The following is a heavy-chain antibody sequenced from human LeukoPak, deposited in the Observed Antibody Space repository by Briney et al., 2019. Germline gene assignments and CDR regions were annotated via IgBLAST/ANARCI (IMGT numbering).Heavy chain of an antibody. V-gene: IGHV1-24*01. Sequence: GASVKVSCKVSGYTLTELSMHWVRHPHGKGLERMGGFDTEGGETIYAQKFQGRVTMTEDTSTDTAYMELSSLRSEDTAVYYCATDIEARNYYDSSGYLLHFDYWGQGTLVTVSS. D-gene: IGHD3-22*01. CDR3: ATDIEARNYYDSSGYLLHFDY. CDR1: GYTLTELS. CDR2: FDTEGGET. J-gene: IGHJ4*02.